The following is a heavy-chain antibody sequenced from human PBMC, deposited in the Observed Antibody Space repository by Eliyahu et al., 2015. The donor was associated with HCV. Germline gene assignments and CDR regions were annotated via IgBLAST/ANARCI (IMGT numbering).Heavy chain of an antibody. D-gene: IGHD1-1*01. CDR1: GYSFKXYG. CDR3: ATGALDRYWDLNDRDH. J-gene: IGHJ4*02. CDR2: INTATGNP. V-gene: IGHV7-4-1*02. Sequence: QVQLVQSGSELQKPGASVKVSCKASGYSFKXYGMNWVRQAPGQGLEWMGWINTATGNPTYAQGFTGRFVFSLDTSVNTAYLQITSLKAEDSAVYYCATGALDRYWDLNDRDHWGQGTLVTVSS.